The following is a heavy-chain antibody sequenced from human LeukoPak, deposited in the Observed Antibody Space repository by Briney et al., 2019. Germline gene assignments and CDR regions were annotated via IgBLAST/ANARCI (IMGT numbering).Heavy chain of an antibody. CDR1: GFTFSSYA. J-gene: IGHJ4*02. Sequence: GGSLRLSCAASGFTFSSYAMSWVRQAPGKGLEWVSAISSSGGSTYYADSVKGRFTISRYNSKNTLYLQMNSLRAEDTAVYYCAKALPPLNWNDPNIDYWGQGTLVTVSS. V-gene: IGHV3-23*01. CDR2: ISSSGGST. D-gene: IGHD1-20*01. CDR3: AKALPPLNWNDPNIDY.